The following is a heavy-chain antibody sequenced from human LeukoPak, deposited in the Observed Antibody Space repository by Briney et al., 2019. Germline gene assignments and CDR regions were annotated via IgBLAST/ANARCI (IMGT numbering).Heavy chain of an antibody. D-gene: IGHD3-22*01. V-gene: IGHV3-48*03. CDR2: ISSSGSTI. Sequence: PGGSLRLSCAASGFTFSSYEMNWVRQAPGKGPEWVSYISSSGSTIYYADSVKGRFTASRDNARNSLYLQMNSLRAEDTAVYYCARETRLLIGYWGQGTLVTVSS. CDR1: GFTFSSYE. CDR3: ARETRLLIGY. J-gene: IGHJ4*02.